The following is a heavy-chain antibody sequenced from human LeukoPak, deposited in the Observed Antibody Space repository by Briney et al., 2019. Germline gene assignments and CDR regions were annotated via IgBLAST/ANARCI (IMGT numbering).Heavy chain of an antibody. CDR3: ARDSPMVRGVMMY. CDR1: GGSISSSNW. V-gene: IGHV4-4*02. D-gene: IGHD3-10*01. Sequence: SSETLSLTCAVSGGSISSSNWWSWVRQPPGKGLEWIGEIYHSGSTNYNPSLKSRVTISVDKSKNQFSLKLSSVTAADTAVYHCARDSPMVRGVMMYWGQGTLVTVSS. CDR2: IYHSGST. J-gene: IGHJ4*02.